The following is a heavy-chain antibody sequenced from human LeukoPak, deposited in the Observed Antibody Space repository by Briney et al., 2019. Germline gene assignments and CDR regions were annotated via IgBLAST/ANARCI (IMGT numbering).Heavy chain of an antibody. Sequence: PSETLSLTXAVSGYSISSGYYWGWIRQPPGKGLEWIGSIYHSGSTYYNPSLKSRVTISVDASKNQFSLKLSSVTAADTAVYYCARSQGGYDFWSGYHHRPYYFDYWGQGTLVTVSS. CDR1: GYSISSGYY. CDR2: IYHSGST. V-gene: IGHV4-38-2*01. J-gene: IGHJ4*02. CDR3: ARSQGGYDFWSGYHHRPYYFDY. D-gene: IGHD3-3*01.